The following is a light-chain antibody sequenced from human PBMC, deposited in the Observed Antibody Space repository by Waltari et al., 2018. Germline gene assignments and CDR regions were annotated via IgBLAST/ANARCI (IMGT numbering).Light chain of an antibody. CDR2: EVS. J-gene: IGLJ1*01. Sequence: QSALTQPASVSGSPGQSITIPCTGTSSDVGSYNLVSWYQQHPGKAPKLMIYEVSKRPSGVSNHFSGSKSGNTASLTISGLQAEDEADYYCCSYAGSSTYVFRTGTKVTVL. CDR3: CSYAGSSTYV. CDR1: SSDVGSYNL. V-gene: IGLV2-23*02.